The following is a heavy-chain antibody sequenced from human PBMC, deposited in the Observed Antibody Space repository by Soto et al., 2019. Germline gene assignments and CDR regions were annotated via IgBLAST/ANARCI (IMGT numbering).Heavy chain of an antibody. CDR3: ARVVHGSQQLVEGDWFDP. Sequence: ASVKVSCKASGYTFTSYAMHWVRQAPGQRLEWMGWINAGNGNTKYSQKFQGRVTITRDTSASTAYMELSSLRSEDTAVYYCARVVHGSQQLVEGDWFDPWGQGTLVTVSS. CDR1: GYTFTSYA. V-gene: IGHV1-3*01. CDR2: INAGNGNT. D-gene: IGHD6-13*01. J-gene: IGHJ5*02.